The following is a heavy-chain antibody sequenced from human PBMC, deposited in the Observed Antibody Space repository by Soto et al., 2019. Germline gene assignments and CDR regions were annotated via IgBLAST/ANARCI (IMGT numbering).Heavy chain of an antibody. CDR3: AKLPPGDS. D-gene: IGHD3-10*01. Sequence: EVQVVESGGGLIQPGGSLRLSCAASGFSVSGNYMTWVRQAPGKGLEWVSVIHSGGNTYYADSVKGRFTISRDNSKNTLSLQMNSLRAEDTALYYCAKLPPGDSWGQGTLVTVSS. CDR2: IHSGGNT. V-gene: IGHV3-53*01. CDR1: GFSVSGNY. J-gene: IGHJ4*02.